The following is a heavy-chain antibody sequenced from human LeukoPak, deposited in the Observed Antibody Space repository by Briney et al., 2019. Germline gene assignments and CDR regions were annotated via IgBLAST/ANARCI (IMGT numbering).Heavy chain of an antibody. CDR1: GGSSSGYY. CDR3: ARGVAAQILNWCDP. Sequence: SETLSLTCAVCGGSSSGYYWSWIRQPPAKELDWIGDINHSRNTNYNPYLKSPVTISVDTSNNQFSLKLSSVTAADTAVYSCARGVAAQILNWCDPWGQGTLVTVSS. D-gene: IGHD6-6*01. CDR2: INHSRNT. J-gene: IGHJ5*02. V-gene: IGHV4-34*01.